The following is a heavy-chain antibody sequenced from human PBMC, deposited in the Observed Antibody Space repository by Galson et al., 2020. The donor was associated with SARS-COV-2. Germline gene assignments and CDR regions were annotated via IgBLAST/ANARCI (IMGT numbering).Heavy chain of an antibody. J-gene: IGHJ5*02. D-gene: IGHD3-3*01. Sequence: ETSETLSLTCTVSGGSISSGDYYWSWIRQPPGKGLEWIGYIYYSGSTYYNPSLKSRVTISVDTSKNQFSLKLSSVTAADTAVYYCARAPTIFGVVIGWFDAWGQGTLVTVSS. CDR2: IYYSGST. CDR3: ARAPTIFGVVIGWFDA. CDR1: GGSISSGDYY. V-gene: IGHV4-30-4*01.